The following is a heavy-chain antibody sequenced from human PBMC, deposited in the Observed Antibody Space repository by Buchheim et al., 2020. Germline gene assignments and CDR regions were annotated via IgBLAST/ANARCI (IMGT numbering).Heavy chain of an antibody. V-gene: IGHV3-23*01. CDR2: FNASGADI. J-gene: IGHJ4*02. D-gene: IGHD1-26*01. Sequence: EVQMLESGGDLVQPGGSLRLSCAASGFTFSDYAMTWVRQAPGKGLEWVSGFNASGADIHYADSVQGRFIISRDNSRNTLYLQKNSPKAEDTAIYYRGDRESATCYYVCWGQGTL. CDR3: GDRESATCYYVC. CDR1: GFTFSDYA.